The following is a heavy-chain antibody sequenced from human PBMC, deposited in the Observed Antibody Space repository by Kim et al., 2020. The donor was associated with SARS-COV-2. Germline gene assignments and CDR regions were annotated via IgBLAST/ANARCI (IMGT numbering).Heavy chain of an antibody. J-gene: IGHJ5*02. Sequence: ESVKGRLTLSRDNARNSLYLQMNSLRAEATAVYYCARTYDFWSGYEWFDPWGQGTLVTVSS. CDR3: ARTYDFWSGYEWFDP. V-gene: IGHV3-48*03. D-gene: IGHD3-3*01.